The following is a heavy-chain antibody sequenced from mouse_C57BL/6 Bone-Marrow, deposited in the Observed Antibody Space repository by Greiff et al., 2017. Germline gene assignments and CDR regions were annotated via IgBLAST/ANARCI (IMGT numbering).Heavy chain of an antibody. CDR3: ARDLLPVGFAY. J-gene: IGHJ3*01. CDR1: GFTFSSYA. CDR2: ISDGGSYT. V-gene: IGHV5-4*01. Sequence: EVKLVESGGGLVKPGGSLKLSCAASGFTFSSYAMSWVHQTPEKRLEWVATISDGGSYTYYPDNVKGRFTISRDNAKNNLYLQMSHLKSEDTAMYYCARDLLPVGFAYWGQGTLVTVSA. D-gene: IGHD1-1*01.